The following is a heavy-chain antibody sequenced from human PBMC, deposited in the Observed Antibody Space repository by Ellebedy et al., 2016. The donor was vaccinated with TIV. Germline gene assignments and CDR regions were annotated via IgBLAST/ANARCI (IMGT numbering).Heavy chain of an antibody. Sequence: SVKVSCXASGYTFTSYGISWVRQAPGQGLEWMGGIIPIFGTANYAQKFQGRVTITADKSTSTAYMELSSLRSEDTAVYYCASSPIVVVPAASYYYGMDVWGQGTTVTVSS. V-gene: IGHV1-69*06. J-gene: IGHJ6*02. CDR3: ASSPIVVVPAASYYYGMDV. CDR2: IIPIFGTA. D-gene: IGHD2-2*01. CDR1: GYTFTSYG.